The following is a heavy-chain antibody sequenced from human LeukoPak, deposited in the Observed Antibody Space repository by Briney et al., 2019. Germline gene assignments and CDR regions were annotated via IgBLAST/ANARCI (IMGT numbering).Heavy chain of an antibody. D-gene: IGHD4-17*01. CDR1: GFTFCSYG. Sequence: PGGSLRLSCAASGFTFCSYGLHGGRQAPGTGLERVAFIRYDGSNKYYADSVKGRFTISRDNSKNTLYLQMNSLRAEDTAVYYCAKEVTTVTTATFDYWGQGTLVTVSS. CDR2: IRYDGSNK. J-gene: IGHJ4*02. CDR3: AKEVTTVTTATFDY. V-gene: IGHV3-30*02.